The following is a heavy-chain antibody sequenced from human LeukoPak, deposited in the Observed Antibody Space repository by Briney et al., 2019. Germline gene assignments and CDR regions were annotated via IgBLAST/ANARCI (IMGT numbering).Heavy chain of an antibody. Sequence: GGSLRLSCAASGFTFSSYAMSWVRQAPGKGLEWVSAISGSGGSTYYADSVRGRFTISRDNSKNTLYLQMNSLRAEDTAVYYCANTMTTEYYFDYWGQGTLVTVSS. D-gene: IGHD4-17*01. CDR1: GFTFSSYA. CDR2: ISGSGGST. J-gene: IGHJ4*02. CDR3: ANTMTTEYYFDY. V-gene: IGHV3-23*01.